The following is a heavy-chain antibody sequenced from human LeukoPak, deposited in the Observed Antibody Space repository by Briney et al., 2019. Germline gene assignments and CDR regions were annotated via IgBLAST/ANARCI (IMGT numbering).Heavy chain of an antibody. CDR1: GFTFSSYW. D-gene: IGHD5-12*01. CDR2: INSDGSTT. Sequence: GGSLRLSCAASGFTFSSYWMHWVRQDPGKGLVRVSRINSDGSTTNYADSVKGRFTISRDNAKNTLYLQMNSLRAEDTAVYYCTAAPMSGYTYTLGYWGQGTLVTVSS. CDR3: TAAPMSGYTYTLGY. J-gene: IGHJ4*02. V-gene: IGHV3-74*01.